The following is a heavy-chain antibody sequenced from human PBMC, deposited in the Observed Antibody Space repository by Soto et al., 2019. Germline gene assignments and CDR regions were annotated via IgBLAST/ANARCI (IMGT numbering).Heavy chain of an antibody. D-gene: IGHD6-19*01. CDR2: IVPIFGTT. CDR3: ARVEAVAGLYNYHGLDV. Sequence: QVQLVQSGAEVKKPGSSVKVSCKVSGGTFSNYAIDWVRLAPGHGREWMGGIVPIFGTTYYTQKFQGRATIIADDSTTTAYLEMRSLRSEDTAIYYCARVEAVAGLYNYHGLDVWGQGTAVTVSS. J-gene: IGHJ6*02. V-gene: IGHV1-69*12. CDR1: GGTFSNYA.